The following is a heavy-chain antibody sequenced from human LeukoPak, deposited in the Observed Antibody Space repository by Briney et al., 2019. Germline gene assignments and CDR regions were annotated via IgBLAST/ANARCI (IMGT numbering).Heavy chain of an antibody. V-gene: IGHV1-69*13. CDR2: IIPIFGTA. D-gene: IGHD5-18*01. J-gene: IGHJ5*02. CDR3: CTAMVKNWFDP. CDR1: VGTFSSYA. Sequence: SVKVSCKASVGTFSSYAISWVRQAPGQGLEWMGGIIPIFGTANSAQKFQGRVTITADESTSTAYMELSSLRSEDTAVYYCCTAMVKNWFDPWGQGALVTVSS.